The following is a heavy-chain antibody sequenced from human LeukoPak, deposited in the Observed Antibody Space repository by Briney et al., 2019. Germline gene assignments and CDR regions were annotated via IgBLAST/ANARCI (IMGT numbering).Heavy chain of an antibody. Sequence: GGSLRLSCEASGFSVSNNYMSWVRQAPGKGLEWVSVIYSAGSSLYAESVRGRFTISRDYSTNTLSLQMNSLRAEDTAVYYCARDRSYHDSSGYSWKLEFWGQGILVTVSS. CDR1: GFSVSNNY. V-gene: IGHV3-53*01. D-gene: IGHD3-22*01. CDR2: IYSAGSS. J-gene: IGHJ4*02. CDR3: ARDRSYHDSSGYSWKLEF.